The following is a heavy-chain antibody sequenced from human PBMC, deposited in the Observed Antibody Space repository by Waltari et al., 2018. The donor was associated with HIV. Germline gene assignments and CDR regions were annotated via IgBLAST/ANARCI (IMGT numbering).Heavy chain of an antibody. CDR3: GGGSGSYLNYYYGMDV. J-gene: IGHJ6*02. D-gene: IGHD3-10*01. CDR2: INPNSGGT. V-gene: IGHV1-2*02. Sequence: QVQLVQSGAEVKKPGASVKVSCTASGYTFTGYYMHWVRQAHGQGLEWMGWINPNSGGTNYAQKFQGRVTMTRDTSISTAYMELSRLGSDDTAVYYCGGGSGSYLNYYYGMDVWGQGTTVTVSS. CDR1: GYTFTGYY.